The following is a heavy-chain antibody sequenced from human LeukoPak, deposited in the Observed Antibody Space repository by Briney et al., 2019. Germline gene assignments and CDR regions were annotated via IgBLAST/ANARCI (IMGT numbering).Heavy chain of an antibody. D-gene: IGHD3-22*01. Sequence: GGSLRLSCATSGFTFSSYGMHWVRQAPGKGLEWVAVISYDGSNKYYADSVKGRFTISRDNSKNTLYLQMNSLRAEDTAVYYCAKDRYRNPMIPFDYWGQGTLVTVSS. J-gene: IGHJ4*02. CDR1: GFTFSSYG. CDR2: ISYDGSNK. CDR3: AKDRYRNPMIPFDY. V-gene: IGHV3-30*18.